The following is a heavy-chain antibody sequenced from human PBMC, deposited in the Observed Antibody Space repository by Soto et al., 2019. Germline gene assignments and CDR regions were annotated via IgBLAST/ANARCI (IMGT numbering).Heavy chain of an antibody. D-gene: IGHD2-15*01. CDR2: LVVGTGNT. V-gene: IGHV1-58*01. CDR3: ATGAYCSGGSCSDYYYYYYGMDL. CDR1: GFTFRSSA. Sequence: GASVKVSCKTSGFTFRSSAVQWVRQARGQRLEWIGWLVVGTGNTNYAQKSQQRVTISSDRSTNTVSMELSSLTSEDTAVYYCATGAYCSGGSCSDYYYYYYGMDLWGQGTTVTVSS. J-gene: IGHJ6*02.